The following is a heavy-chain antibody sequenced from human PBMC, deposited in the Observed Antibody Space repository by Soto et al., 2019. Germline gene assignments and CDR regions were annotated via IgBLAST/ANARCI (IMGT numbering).Heavy chain of an antibody. V-gene: IGHV1-2*02. CDR2: INPNSAGT. CDR3: ARDPNLPYDY. Sequence: SVKVSLKGSGYTFTAFYLHWVRQAPGQGLEWMGWINPNSAGTNYAETFQGRVTMTRDTSISPAYMELTRLRSDDTAVYYCARDPNLPYDYWGQGTLVTVSS. CDR1: GYTFTAFY. J-gene: IGHJ4*02.